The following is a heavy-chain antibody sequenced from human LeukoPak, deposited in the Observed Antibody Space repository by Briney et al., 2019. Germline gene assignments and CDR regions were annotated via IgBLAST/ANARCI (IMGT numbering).Heavy chain of an antibody. D-gene: IGHD2-15*01. V-gene: IGHV3-23*01. CDR2: ISGSGGST. CDR3: AKDWRDGYSHPYYYYGMDV. J-gene: IGHJ6*02. Sequence: GGSLRLSCAASGFTFSSYAMSWVRQAPGKGLEWVSAISGSGGSTYYADSVKGRFTISRDNSKNTLYLQMNSLRAEDTAVYYCAKDWRDGYSHPYYYYGMDVWGQGTTVTVSS. CDR1: GFTFSSYA.